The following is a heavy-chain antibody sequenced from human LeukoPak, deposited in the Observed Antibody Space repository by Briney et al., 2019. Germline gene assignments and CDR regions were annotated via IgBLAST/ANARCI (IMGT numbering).Heavy chain of an antibody. CDR3: ASDYPYGDYAY. J-gene: IGHJ4*02. D-gene: IGHD4-17*01. CDR2: IIPIFGTA. Sequence: SVKVSCKASGGTFSSYAISWVRQASGQGLEWMGRIIPIFGTANYAQKFQGRVTITTDESTSTAYMELSSLRSEDTAVYYCASDYPYGDYAYWGQGTLVTVSS. CDR1: GGTFSSYA. V-gene: IGHV1-69*05.